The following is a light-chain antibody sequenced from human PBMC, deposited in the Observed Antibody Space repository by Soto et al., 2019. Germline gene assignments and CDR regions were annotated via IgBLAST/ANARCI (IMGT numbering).Light chain of an antibody. V-gene: IGKV1-5*01. Sequence: DIQLTQSTSTLSASVGYRVTITCRDSQTISTFLAWYQPKPGKAPHLLIYGASSLQSGVPSRFSGSGSGTEFTLSISSLQPDDLGTYYCQQYIGLWTFGQGTKVDIK. CDR1: QTISTF. CDR2: GAS. J-gene: IGKJ1*01. CDR3: QQYIGLWT.